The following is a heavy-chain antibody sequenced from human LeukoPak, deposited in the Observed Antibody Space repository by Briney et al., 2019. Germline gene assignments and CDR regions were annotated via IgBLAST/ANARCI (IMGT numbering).Heavy chain of an antibody. Sequence: GGSLRLSCAASGFTFSSYAMSWVRQAPVKGLEWVSDISGSGGSTYYADSVKGRFTISRDNSKNTLYLQMNSLRAEDTALYYCAKGGYSSSWSHYFDYWGQGTLVTVSS. V-gene: IGHV3-23*01. CDR1: GFTFSSYA. CDR2: ISGSGGST. J-gene: IGHJ4*02. CDR3: AKGGYSSSWSHYFDY. D-gene: IGHD6-13*01.